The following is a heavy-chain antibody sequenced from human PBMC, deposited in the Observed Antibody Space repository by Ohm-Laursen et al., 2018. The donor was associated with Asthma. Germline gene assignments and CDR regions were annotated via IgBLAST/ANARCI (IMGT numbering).Heavy chain of an antibody. CDR1: GFTFSSYK. V-gene: IGHV3-33*01. Sequence: SLRLSCTASGFTFSSYKMHWVRQAPGKGLEWVAIIWHDGSEKVYADSVKGRFTLSRDNSKNTVFLQMNNLTAEDTAVYYCARDEDSSTWPMDYWGQGTLVTVSS. J-gene: IGHJ4*02. D-gene: IGHD6-13*01. CDR2: IWHDGSEK. CDR3: ARDEDSSTWPMDY.